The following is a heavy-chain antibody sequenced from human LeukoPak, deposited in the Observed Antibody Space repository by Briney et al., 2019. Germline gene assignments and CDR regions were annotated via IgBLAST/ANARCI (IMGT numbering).Heavy chain of an antibody. CDR2: IRYDGSNK. V-gene: IGHV3-30*02. CDR3: AKDQEVPAAGTWGSIDY. Sequence: GGSLRLSCAASGFTFSSYGMHWVRQAPGKGLEWVAFIRYDGSNKYYADSVKGRFTISRDNSKNTLYLQMNSLRAEDTAVYYCAKDQEVPAAGTWGSIDYWGQGTLVTVSP. D-gene: IGHD6-13*01. CDR1: GFTFSSYG. J-gene: IGHJ4*02.